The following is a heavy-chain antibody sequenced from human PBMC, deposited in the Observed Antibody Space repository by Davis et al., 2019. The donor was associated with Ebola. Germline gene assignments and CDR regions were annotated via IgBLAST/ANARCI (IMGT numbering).Heavy chain of an antibody. CDR2: MNPNSGNT. CDR1: GYTFTSYD. J-gene: IGHJ6*02. V-gene: IGHV1-8*01. D-gene: IGHD3-10*01. CDR3: ARLAMVQGVIIPYYYYGMDV. Sequence: ASVKVSCKASGYTFTSYDINWVRQATGQGLEWMGWMNPNSGNTGYAQKFQGRVTITADESTSTAYMELSSLRSEDTAVYYCARLAMVQGVIIPYYYYGMDVWGQGTTVTVSS.